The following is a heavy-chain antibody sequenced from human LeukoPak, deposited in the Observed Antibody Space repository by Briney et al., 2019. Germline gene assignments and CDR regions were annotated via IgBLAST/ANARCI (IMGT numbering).Heavy chain of an antibody. CDR1: GFTFDDYA. CDR2: VSYDGSNK. J-gene: IGHJ4*02. Sequence: RRSLLLSCAASGFTFDDYAMHWVRQAPGKGLEWVGAVSYDGSNKYYADSVRGRFTISRDNYKNTLYLQMNSLRAEDTAVYYCARHRGQKLDTGNRYFGYWGQGTLVPVSS. D-gene: IGHD5-18*01. CDR3: ARHRGQKLDTGNRYFGY. V-gene: IGHV3-30*04.